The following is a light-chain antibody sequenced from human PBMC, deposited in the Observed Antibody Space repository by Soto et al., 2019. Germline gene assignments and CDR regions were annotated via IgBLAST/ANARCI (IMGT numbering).Light chain of an antibody. V-gene: IGKV3-11*01. CDR2: DAT. Sequence: EIVLTQSPATLSLSPGETATLSCRAGQSVSSNLAWYQQKPGQAPRLLIYDATHRATGIPARFSGSGSGTDFTLTICSLEPEDFAVYYCQQRGNWPPVTFGPGTKVDIK. CDR3: QQRGNWPPVT. J-gene: IGKJ3*01. CDR1: QSVSSN.